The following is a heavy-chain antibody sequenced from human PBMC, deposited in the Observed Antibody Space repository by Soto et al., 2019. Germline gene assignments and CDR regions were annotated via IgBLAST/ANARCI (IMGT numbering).Heavy chain of an antibody. V-gene: IGHV3-9*01. Sequence: EVQLVESGGGLVQPGRSLRLSCAASGFTFDDYAMHWVQQAPGKGLEWVSGISWNSGSIGYADSVKGRFTISRDNAKNSLYLQMNSLRAEDTALYYCAKDSGSSGYPPTFDPWGQGTLVTVSS. CDR3: AKDSGSSGYPPTFDP. CDR1: GFTFDDYA. D-gene: IGHD3-22*01. CDR2: ISWNSGSI. J-gene: IGHJ5*02.